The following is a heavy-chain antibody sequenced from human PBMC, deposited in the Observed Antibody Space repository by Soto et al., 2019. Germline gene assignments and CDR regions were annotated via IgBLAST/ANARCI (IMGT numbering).Heavy chain of an antibody. J-gene: IGHJ6*02. CDR3: VRPLPSGRNYGMDV. Sequence: PGGSLRLSCTAYGLGVRNNYMSWVRQAPGMGLEWVSVIYNDGTTYYADSVKGRFTLSRDTSKNTLSLQMDSLRAEDTAVYYCVRPLPSGRNYGMDVWGQGXTVTVSS. CDR2: IYNDGTT. CDR1: GLGVRNNY. V-gene: IGHV3-53*01. D-gene: IGHD3-10*01.